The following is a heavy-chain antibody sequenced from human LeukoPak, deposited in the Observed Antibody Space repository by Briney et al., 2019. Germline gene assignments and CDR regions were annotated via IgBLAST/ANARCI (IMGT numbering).Heavy chain of an antibody. J-gene: IGHJ4*02. CDR2: ISAYNGNT. D-gene: IGHD1-26*01. Sequence: ASVKVSCKASGYTFTSYGISWVRQAPGQGLEWMGWISAYNGNTNYAQKLQGRVTMTTDTSTSTAYMELRSLRSDDTAVYYCAKEYTGTFSPFPSYFDNWGQGTLVTVSS. CDR3: AKEYTGTFSPFPSYFDN. V-gene: IGHV1-18*01. CDR1: GYTFTSYG.